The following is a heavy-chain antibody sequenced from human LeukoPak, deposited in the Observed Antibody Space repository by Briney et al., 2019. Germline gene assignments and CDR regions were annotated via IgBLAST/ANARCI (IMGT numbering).Heavy chain of an antibody. CDR1: GFTVSSNY. CDR3: ARVPPGVHPFDY. J-gene: IGHJ4*02. D-gene: IGHD3-10*01. Sequence: GGSLRLSCAASGFTVSSNYMSWVRQAPGKGLEWVSVIYIGGSIYYADSVKGRITISRDNSKNTLYLQMNSLRAEDTAVYYCARVPPGVHPFDYWGQGRLVTVSS. CDR2: IYIGGSI. V-gene: IGHV3-53*01.